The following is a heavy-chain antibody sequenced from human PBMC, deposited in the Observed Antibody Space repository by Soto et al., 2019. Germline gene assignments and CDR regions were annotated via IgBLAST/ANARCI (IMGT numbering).Heavy chain of an antibody. Sequence: SETLSLTCAVYGGSFSGYYWSWIRQPPGKGLEWIGEINHSGSTNYNPSLKSRVTISVDTSKNQFSLKLSSVTAADTAVYYCARSGTRKEKYYFDYWGQGTLVTVSS. J-gene: IGHJ4*02. D-gene: IGHD2-2*01. CDR2: INHSGST. CDR1: GGSFSGYY. CDR3: ARSGTRKEKYYFDY. V-gene: IGHV4-34*01.